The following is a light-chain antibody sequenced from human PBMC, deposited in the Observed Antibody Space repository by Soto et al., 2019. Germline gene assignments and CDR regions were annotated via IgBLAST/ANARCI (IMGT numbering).Light chain of an antibody. CDR1: QSISSW. Sequence: DIQMTQSPSTLSASVGDRVTITCRASQSISSWLAWYQQKPGKAPKLLIYKAPSLESGVPSRFSGSGSGTEFTLTISSLQPDDFATNYCQQYNSYSPWTFGQGTKVEIK. J-gene: IGKJ1*01. CDR3: QQYNSYSPWT. CDR2: KAP. V-gene: IGKV1-5*03.